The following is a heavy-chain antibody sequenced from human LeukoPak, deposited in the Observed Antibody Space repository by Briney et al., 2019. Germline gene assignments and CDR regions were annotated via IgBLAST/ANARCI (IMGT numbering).Heavy chain of an antibody. CDR3: VRLPACGGGTCYRAFDI. V-gene: IGHV4-59*08. Sequence: SETLSLTCSVSDGSISGDYWSWLRQPPGEGLGWLGYIYYNGVTKYSPSLKSRVTMSIDTSKNQFSLKLHSVTGADTAVYYSVRLPACGGGTCYRAFDIWGQGTMITVSS. CDR1: DGSISGDY. CDR2: IYYNGVT. J-gene: IGHJ3*02. D-gene: IGHD2-15*01.